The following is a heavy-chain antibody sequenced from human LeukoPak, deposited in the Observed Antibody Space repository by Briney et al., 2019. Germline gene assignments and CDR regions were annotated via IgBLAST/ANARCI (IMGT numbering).Heavy chain of an antibody. J-gene: IGHJ3*02. D-gene: IGHD3-22*01. Sequence: ASVKVSCKASGYIFTNYGIHWVRQAPGQGLEWMGWISAYNGNTNYAQKLQGRVTMTTDTSTSTAYMELRSLRSDDTAVYYCARQYYDSSAGAFDIWGQGTMVTVSS. CDR3: ARQYYDSSAGAFDI. CDR1: GYIFTNYG. CDR2: ISAYNGNT. V-gene: IGHV1-18*01.